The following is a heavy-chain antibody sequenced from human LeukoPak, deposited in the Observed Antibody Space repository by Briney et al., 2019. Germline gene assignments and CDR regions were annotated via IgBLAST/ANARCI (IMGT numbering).Heavy chain of an antibody. CDR2: ISGVGVST. CDR3: AKSGPEYQLLAVYFDY. Sequence: GGSLRLSCAASGFTFSSYAMSWVRQAPGKGLEWVSAISGVGVSTYYVDSVKGRFTISRDNSKNTLYLQMNSLRAEDTAVYYCAKSGPEYQLLAVYFDYWGQGTLVTVSS. CDR1: GFTFSSYA. V-gene: IGHV3-23*01. D-gene: IGHD2-2*01. J-gene: IGHJ4*02.